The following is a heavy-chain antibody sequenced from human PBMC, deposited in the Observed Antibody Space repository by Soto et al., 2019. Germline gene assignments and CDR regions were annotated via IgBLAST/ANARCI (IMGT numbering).Heavy chain of an antibody. D-gene: IGHD3-22*01. J-gene: IGHJ5*02. CDR3: ARVGPWVPYYYDSSPYTFENWFDP. V-gene: IGHV4-38-2*01. Sequence: PSETLSLTCAVSGYSISSGYYWGWLRQPPRRGLEWLGSIYHGGSAYYNPSLNSRVALSIDMTNNHVSLILNSVTAADTAVYYCARVGPWVPYYYDSSPYTFENWFDPWGQGTLVTVSS. CDR2: IYHGGSA. CDR1: GYSISSGYY.